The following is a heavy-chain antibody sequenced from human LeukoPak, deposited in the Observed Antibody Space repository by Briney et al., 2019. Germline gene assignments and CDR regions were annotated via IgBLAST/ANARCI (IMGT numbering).Heavy chain of an antibody. D-gene: IGHD3-3*01. J-gene: IGHJ4*02. CDR3: ARGGITIFGVVTFDY. Sequence: GASVNVSCKASGYTFTSYGISWVRQAPGQGLEWVGWISAYNGNTNYAQKLQGSVTMTTDTSTSTAYMELRSLRSDDTAVYYCARGGITIFGVVTFDYWGQGTLVTVSS. V-gene: IGHV1-18*01. CDR2: ISAYNGNT. CDR1: GYTFTSYG.